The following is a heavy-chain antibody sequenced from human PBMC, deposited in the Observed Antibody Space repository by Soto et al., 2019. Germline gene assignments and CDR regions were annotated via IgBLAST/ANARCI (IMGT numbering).Heavy chain of an antibody. CDR1: GGSISSYY. J-gene: IGHJ5*02. D-gene: IGHD6-13*01. V-gene: IGHV4-59*01. CDR2: IYYSGST. CDR3: ARVGGFGQQLAWFDP. Sequence: SETLSLPCTVSGGSISSYYWSWIRQPPGKGLEWIGYIYYSGSTNYNPSLKSRVTISVDTSKNQFSLKLSSVTAADTAVYYCARVGGFGQQLAWFDPWGQGTLVTVSS.